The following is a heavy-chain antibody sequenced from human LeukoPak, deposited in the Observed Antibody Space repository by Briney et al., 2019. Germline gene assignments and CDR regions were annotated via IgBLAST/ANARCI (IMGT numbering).Heavy chain of an antibody. CDR1: GGSISSGDYY. CDR2: IYYSGST. D-gene: IGHD3-22*01. Sequence: SETLSPTCTVSGGSISSGDYYWSWIRQPPGKGLEWIGYIYYSGSTYYNPSLKGRVTISVDTSKNQFSLKLSSVTAADTAVYYCARDRGYDSDAFDIWGQGTMVTVSS. CDR3: ARDRGYDSDAFDI. J-gene: IGHJ3*02. V-gene: IGHV4-30-4*01.